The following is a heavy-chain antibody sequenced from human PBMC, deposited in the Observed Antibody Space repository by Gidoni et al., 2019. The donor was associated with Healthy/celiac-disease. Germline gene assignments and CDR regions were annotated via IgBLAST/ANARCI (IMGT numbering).Heavy chain of an antibody. J-gene: IGHJ4*02. Sequence: QVQLQQWGAGLLKPSETLSLTCAVYGGSFSGYYWSWIRQPPGKGLEWIGEINHSGSTNYNPSLKSRVTISVDTSKNQFSLKLSSVTAADTAVYYCARRAGARYCSGGSCYPFDYWGQGTLVTVSS. CDR1: GGSFSGYY. CDR2: INHSGST. D-gene: IGHD2-15*01. CDR3: ARRAGARYCSGGSCYPFDY. V-gene: IGHV4-34*01.